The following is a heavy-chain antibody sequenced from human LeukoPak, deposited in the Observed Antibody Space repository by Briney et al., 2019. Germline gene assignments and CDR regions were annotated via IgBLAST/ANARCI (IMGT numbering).Heavy chain of an antibody. CDR3: ARDTFGVVVLGAFDI. V-gene: IGHV3-30-3*01. D-gene: IGHD3-3*01. Sequence: PGRSLRLSCAASGFTFSSYAMHWVRQAPGKGLEWVAVISYDGSNKYYADSVKGRFTISRDNSKNTLYLQMNSLRAEDTAVYYCARDTFGVVVLGAFDIWGQGTMVTVSS. CDR1: GFTFSSYA. CDR2: ISYDGSNK. J-gene: IGHJ3*02.